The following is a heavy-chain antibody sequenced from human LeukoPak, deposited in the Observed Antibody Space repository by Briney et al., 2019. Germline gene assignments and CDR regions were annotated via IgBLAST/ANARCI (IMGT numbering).Heavy chain of an antibody. J-gene: IGHJ6*03. V-gene: IGHV1-69*06. CDR2: IIPIFGTA. CDR1: GGTFSSYA. Sequence: ASVKVSCKASGGTFSSYAISWVRQAPGQGLEWMGGIIPIFGTANYAQKFQGRVTITADKSTSTAYMELSSLRSEDTAVYYCARVTGDIVVVVGDYYYYMDVWGEGTTVTVSS. D-gene: IGHD2-15*01. CDR3: ARVTGDIVVVVGDYYYYMDV.